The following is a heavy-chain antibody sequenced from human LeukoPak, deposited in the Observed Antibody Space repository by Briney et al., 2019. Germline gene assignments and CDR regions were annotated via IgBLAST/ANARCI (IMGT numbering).Heavy chain of an antibody. J-gene: IGHJ4*02. Sequence: PGGSLRLSCAASGFTFSSYGMHWVRQAPGKGLEWVAVISYDGSNKYYADSVKGRFTISRDNSKNTLYLQMNSLRAEDTAVYYCAKDGTLDLVVAYYFDYWGQGTLVTVSS. CDR3: AKDGTLDLVVAYYFDY. CDR2: ISYDGSNK. CDR1: GFTFSSYG. V-gene: IGHV3-30*18. D-gene: IGHD3-22*01.